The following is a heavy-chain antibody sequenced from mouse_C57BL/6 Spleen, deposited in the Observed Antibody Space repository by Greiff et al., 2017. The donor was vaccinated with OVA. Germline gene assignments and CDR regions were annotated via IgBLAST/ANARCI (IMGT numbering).Heavy chain of an antibody. CDR3: ARGGLRRGYYFDY. CDR1: GYTFTSYW. Sequence: QVQLQQPGAELVKPGASVKMSCKASGYTFTSYWITWVKQRPGQGLEWIGDIYPGSGSTNYNEKFKSKATLTVDTSASTAYMQLSSLTSEDSAVYYCARGGLRRGYYFDYWGQGTTLTVSS. J-gene: IGHJ2*01. CDR2: IYPGSGST. D-gene: IGHD2-4*01. V-gene: IGHV1-55*01.